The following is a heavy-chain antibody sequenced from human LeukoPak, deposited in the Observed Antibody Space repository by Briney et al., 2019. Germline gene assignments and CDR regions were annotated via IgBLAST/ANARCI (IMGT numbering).Heavy chain of an antibody. V-gene: IGHV4-34*01. CDR2: INHSGST. D-gene: IGHD3-22*01. Sequence: PSETLSLICADYGGSFSGYYWSWIRQPPGKGLEWIGEINHSGSTNYNPSLKGRVTISVDTSKNQFSLKLSSVTAADTAVYYCARARGLYYYDSSGYYAGDYWGQGTLVTVSS. CDR1: GGSFSGYY. J-gene: IGHJ4*02. CDR3: ARARGLYYYDSSGYYAGDY.